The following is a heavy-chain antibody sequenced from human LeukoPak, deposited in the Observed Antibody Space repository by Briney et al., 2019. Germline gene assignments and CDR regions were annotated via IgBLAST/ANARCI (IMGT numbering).Heavy chain of an antibody. D-gene: IGHD6-13*01. CDR2: ISAYNGNT. V-gene: IGHV1-18*01. J-gene: IGHJ5*02. Sequence: GASVKVSCKASGYTFTSYGISWVRQAPGQGLEWMGWISAYNGNTNYAQKLQGRVTMTTDTSTSTAYMELRSLRSDDTAVYYCARTGAPYSSSWQICFDPWGQGTLVTVSS. CDR3: ARTGAPYSSSWQICFDP. CDR1: GYTFTSYG.